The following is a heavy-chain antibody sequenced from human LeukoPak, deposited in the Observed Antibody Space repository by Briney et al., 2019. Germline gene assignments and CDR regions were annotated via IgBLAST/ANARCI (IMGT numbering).Heavy chain of an antibody. CDR1: GYTFTSYD. Sequence: GASVKVSCKASGYTFTSYDINWVRQATGQGLEWMGWMNPNSGNTGYAQKFQGRVTMTRNTSISTAYMELSSLRSEDTAVYYCARGGRCSGGSCYSVWLYWGQGTLVTVSS. V-gene: IGHV1-8*01. CDR3: ARGGRCSGGSCYSVWLY. J-gene: IGHJ4*02. CDR2: MNPNSGNT. D-gene: IGHD2-15*01.